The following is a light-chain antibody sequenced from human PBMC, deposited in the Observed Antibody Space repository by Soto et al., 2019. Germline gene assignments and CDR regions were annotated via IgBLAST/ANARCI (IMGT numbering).Light chain of an antibody. CDR3: LHRYNWPLT. Sequence: EIVFTHSPATLSLSPGERATLSCRASQSVSSYLAWYQHKPGQAPRLLIYDASNRATGIPARFSGSGSGTDFTLTISRLEPEDFAVYYCLHRYNWPLTFGGGTKVEIK. CDR2: DAS. J-gene: IGKJ4*01. V-gene: IGKV3-11*01. CDR1: QSVSSY.